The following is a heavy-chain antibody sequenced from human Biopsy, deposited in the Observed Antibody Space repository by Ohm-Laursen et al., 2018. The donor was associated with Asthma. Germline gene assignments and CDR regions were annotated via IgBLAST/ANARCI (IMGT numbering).Heavy chain of an antibody. V-gene: IGHV3-20*01. D-gene: IGHD6-19*01. Sequence: SLRLSCAASGFTFVDYGMCWVRQAPGKGLDWVSCINWYGGSTGYADSVKGRFTISRDKAKNSLYLQMNYLKAEDPALYHCGRAMGGYGSGWFPVEFWGQGTLVTVSS. CDR2: INWYGGST. CDR1: GFTFVDYG. CDR3: GRAMGGYGSGWFPVEF. J-gene: IGHJ4*02.